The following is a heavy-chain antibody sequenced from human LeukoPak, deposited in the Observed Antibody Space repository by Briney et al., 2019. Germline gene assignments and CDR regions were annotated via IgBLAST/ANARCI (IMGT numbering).Heavy chain of an antibody. CDR1: GFTFSDYY. J-gene: IGHJ6*03. CDR3: ARDLRRRYYYYMDV. V-gene: IGHV3-11*01. CDR2: ISSSGSTI. Sequence: GGSLRLSCAASGFTFSDYYMSWIRQAPGKGLEWVSYISSSGSTIYYADSVKGRFTISRDNAKNSLYLQMNSLRAEDTAVYYCARDLRRRYYYYMDVWGKGTTVTISS. D-gene: IGHD2/OR15-2a*01.